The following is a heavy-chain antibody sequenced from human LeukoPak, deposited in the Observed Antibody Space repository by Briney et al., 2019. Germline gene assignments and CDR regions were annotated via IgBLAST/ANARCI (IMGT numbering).Heavy chain of an antibody. D-gene: IGHD4-17*01. CDR1: GGSISSSNW. V-gene: IGHV4-4*02. J-gene: IGHJ5*02. CDR2: IYHSGST. CDR3: ARLVMTTVTNNWFDP. Sequence: SETLSLTCAVSGGSISSSNWWSWVRQPPGKGLEWIGEIYHSGSTNYNPSLKSRVTISVDTSKNQFSLKLSSVTAADTAVYYCARLVMTTVTNNWFDPWGQGTLVTVSS.